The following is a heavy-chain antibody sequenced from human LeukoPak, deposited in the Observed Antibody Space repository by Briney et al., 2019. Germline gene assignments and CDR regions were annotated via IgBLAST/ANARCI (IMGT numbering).Heavy chain of an antibody. CDR3: VRPTHLAPPSPSSGSDYYMDV. D-gene: IGHD6-19*01. CDR2: INHSGST. Sequence: SETLSLTCAVYVGSFSGHCWSWSCQPPGKGLEWIGEINHSGSTNYNPSLKSRVTISVDTSKNQFSIKLSSVTAAESAVYYSVRPTHLAPPSPSSGSDYYMDVWGKGTTVTVSS. V-gene: IGHV4-34*01. J-gene: IGHJ6*03. CDR1: VGSFSGHC.